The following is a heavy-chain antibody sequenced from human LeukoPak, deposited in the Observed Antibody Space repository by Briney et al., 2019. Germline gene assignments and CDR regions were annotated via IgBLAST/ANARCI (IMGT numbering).Heavy chain of an antibody. D-gene: IGHD2-8*01. CDR2: IYYSGST. CDR1: GGSFSGYY. CDR3: ARAFRMYALHNWFDP. V-gene: IGHV4-59*01. Sequence: SETLSLTCAVYGGSFSGYYWSWIRQPPGKGLEWIGYIYYSGSTNYNPSLRSRVTISVDTSKNQFALKLSSVTAADTAVYYCARAFRMYALHNWFDPWGQGTLVTVSS. J-gene: IGHJ5*02.